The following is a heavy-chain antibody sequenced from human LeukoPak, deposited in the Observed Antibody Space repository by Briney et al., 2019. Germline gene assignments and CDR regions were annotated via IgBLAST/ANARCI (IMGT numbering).Heavy chain of an antibody. D-gene: IGHD3-9*01. CDR1: GYTFTGYY. Sequence: ALVKVSCKASGYTFTGYYMHWVRQAPGQGLEWMGWINPNSGGTNYAQKFQGRVTMTRDTSISTAYMELSRLRSDDTAVYYCARSLAGYSTFDYWGQGTLVTVSS. V-gene: IGHV1-2*02. J-gene: IGHJ4*02. CDR3: ARSLAGYSTFDY. CDR2: INPNSGGT.